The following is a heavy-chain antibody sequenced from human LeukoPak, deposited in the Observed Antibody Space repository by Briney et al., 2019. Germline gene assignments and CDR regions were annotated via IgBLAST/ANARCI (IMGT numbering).Heavy chain of an antibody. Sequence: ASVKVSCKASGYTFTSYYMHWVRQAPGQGLEWMGIINPSGGSTNYAQKFQGRVTMTRDTSTSTVYMELSSLRSEDTAVYYCARGNWNDVSYYYGMDVWGQGTTVTVSS. V-gene: IGHV1-46*01. CDR1: GYTFTSYY. D-gene: IGHD1-1*01. J-gene: IGHJ6*02. CDR2: INPSGGST. CDR3: ARGNWNDVSYYYGMDV.